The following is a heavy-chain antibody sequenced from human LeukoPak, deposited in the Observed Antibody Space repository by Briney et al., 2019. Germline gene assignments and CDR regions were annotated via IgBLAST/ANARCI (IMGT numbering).Heavy chain of an antibody. Sequence: PSETLSLTCTVSSGSISSGGYYWSWIRQPPGKGLEWIGEINHSGSTNYNPSLKSRVTISVDTSKNQFSLKLSSVTAADTAVYYCARGSGYYYSAFDIWGQGTMVTVSS. CDR2: INHSGST. CDR3: ARGSGYYYSAFDI. V-gene: IGHV4-39*07. J-gene: IGHJ3*02. CDR1: SGSISSGGYY. D-gene: IGHD3-22*01.